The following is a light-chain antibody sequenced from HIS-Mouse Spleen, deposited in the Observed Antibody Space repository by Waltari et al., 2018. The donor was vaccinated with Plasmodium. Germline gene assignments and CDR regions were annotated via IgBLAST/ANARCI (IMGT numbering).Light chain of an antibody. CDR2: GAS. CDR3: QQYSNWPLT. CDR1: QSVSSY. V-gene: IGKV3-11*01. J-gene: IGKJ4*01. Sequence: EIVLTQSPATLSLSPGERATLSCRASQSVSSYLAWYQQKPGQAPRLLIYGASNRATGIPARFSGSGSGTDFTLTISSLESEDFAVYYCQQYSNWPLTFGAGTKVDIK.